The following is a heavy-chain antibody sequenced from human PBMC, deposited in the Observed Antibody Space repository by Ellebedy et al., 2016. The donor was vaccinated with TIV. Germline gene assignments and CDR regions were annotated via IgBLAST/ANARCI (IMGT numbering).Heavy chain of an antibody. V-gene: IGHV1-2*02. D-gene: IGHD1-26*01. Sequence: ASVKVSCXASGYTFTGYYMHWVRQAPGQGLEWMGWINPNSGGTNYAQKFQGRVTMTRDTSISTAYMELSRLRSEDTAVYYCAREGGIIEGADEYFDYWGQGTLVTVSS. CDR1: GYTFTGYY. CDR3: AREGGIIEGADEYFDY. J-gene: IGHJ4*02. CDR2: INPNSGGT.